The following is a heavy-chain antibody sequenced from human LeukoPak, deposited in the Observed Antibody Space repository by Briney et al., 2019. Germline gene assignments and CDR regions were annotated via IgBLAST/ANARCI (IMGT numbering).Heavy chain of an antibody. Sequence: ASVKVSCKASGYTFTGYYMHRVRQAPGQGLEWMGRINPNSGGTNYAQKFQGRATMTRDTSISTAYMELSRLRSDDTAVYYCARDRYSGYDWDFDYWGQGTLVTVSS. D-gene: IGHD5-12*01. CDR2: INPNSGGT. CDR1: GYTFTGYY. V-gene: IGHV1-2*06. CDR3: ARDRYSGYDWDFDY. J-gene: IGHJ4*02.